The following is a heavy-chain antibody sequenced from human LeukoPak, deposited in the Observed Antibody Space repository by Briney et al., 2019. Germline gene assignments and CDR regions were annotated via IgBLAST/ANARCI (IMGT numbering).Heavy chain of an antibody. Sequence: GGSLRLSCAASGYSFTTYWMSWVRQAPGKGLEWVANINQDGTEKYYVDSVKGRFTISRDNAKNSLYLQMNSLRVEDTAVYYCAKLAKYFYGSETYYFFEHWGQGTPVTASS. J-gene: IGHJ4*02. V-gene: IGHV3-7*01. CDR2: INQDGTEK. CDR1: GYSFTTYW. D-gene: IGHD3-10*01. CDR3: AKLAKYFYGSETYYFFEH.